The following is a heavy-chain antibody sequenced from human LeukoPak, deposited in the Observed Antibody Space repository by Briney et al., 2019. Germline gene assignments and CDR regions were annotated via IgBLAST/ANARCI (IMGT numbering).Heavy chain of an antibody. J-gene: IGHJ4*02. CDR3: ARAIFSRGWYLVDY. D-gene: IGHD6-19*01. CDR2: ISTRIDYM. CDR1: GFPFSSYS. V-gene: IGHV3-21*01. Sequence: PGGSLRLSCAASGFPFSSYSMNWVRRAPGRGLEWVSSISTRIDYMYYADSVKGRFTIPRDNAKNSLYLQMNSLRAEDTAVYYCARAIFSRGWYLVDYWGQGTLVTVSS.